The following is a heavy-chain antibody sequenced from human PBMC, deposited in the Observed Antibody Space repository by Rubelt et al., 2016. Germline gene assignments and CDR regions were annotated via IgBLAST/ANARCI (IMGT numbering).Heavy chain of an antibody. CDR1: GGSVSSGVYY. J-gene: IGHJ4*02. CDR2: IYYTGRT. V-gene: IGHV4-39*07. D-gene: IGHD1-26*01. Sequence: QLQLQESGPGLVKPSETLSLTCSVSGGSVSSGVYYWAWIRQPPGKGLEWIGTIYYTGRTYYHPSLTSRVTISLYRSRDQLSRKLSSGTAADTAIYYCASKSSYNGKYYYFDYWGQGALVTVSS. CDR3: ASKSSYNGKYYYFDY.